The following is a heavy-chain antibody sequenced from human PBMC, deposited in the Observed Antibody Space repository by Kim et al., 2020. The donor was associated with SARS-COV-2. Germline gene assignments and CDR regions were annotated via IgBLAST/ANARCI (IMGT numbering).Heavy chain of an antibody. CDR3: ARLEVRGWGFDY. CDR2: IYYSGST. Sequence: SETLSLTCTVSGGSISSSSYYWGWIRQPPGKGLEWIGSIYYSGSTYYNPSLKSRVTISVDTSKNQFSLKLSSVTAADTAVYYCARLEVRGWGFDYWGQGTLVTVSS. J-gene: IGHJ4*02. V-gene: IGHV4-39*01. CDR1: GGSISSSSYY. D-gene: IGHD1-7*01.